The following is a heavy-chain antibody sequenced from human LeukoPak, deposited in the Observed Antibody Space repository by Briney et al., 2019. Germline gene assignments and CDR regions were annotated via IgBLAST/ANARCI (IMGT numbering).Heavy chain of an antibody. CDR3: ASLWELTMA. Sequence: PGESLRLSCAASGFRFSNYEMDWVRQAPGKGLEWVSYISIGGDTRHYADSVKGRFTISRDNAKNSVYLQMNSLRAEDTAVYFCASLWELTMAWGQETLVTVSS. V-gene: IGHV3-48*03. J-gene: IGHJ5*02. D-gene: IGHD3-16*01. CDR2: ISIGGDTR. CDR1: GFRFSNYE.